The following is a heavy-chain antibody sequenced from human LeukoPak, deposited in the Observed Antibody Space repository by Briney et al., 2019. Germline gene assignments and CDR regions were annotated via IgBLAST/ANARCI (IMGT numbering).Heavy chain of an antibody. D-gene: IGHD5-12*01. CDR2: ISSSSSYI. CDR3: ARAGYEGYYFDY. CDR1: GFTFSSYS. J-gene: IGHJ4*02. V-gene: IGHV3-21*01. Sequence: PGGSLRLSCAAFGFTFSSYSMNWVRQAPGKGLEWVSSISSSSSYIYYADSVKGRFTISRDNAKNSLYLQMNSLRAEDTAVYYCARAGYEGYYFDYWGQGTLVTVSS.